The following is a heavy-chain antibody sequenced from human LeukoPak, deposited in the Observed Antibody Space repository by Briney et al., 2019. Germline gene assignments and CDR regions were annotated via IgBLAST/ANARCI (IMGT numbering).Heavy chain of an antibody. J-gene: IGHJ4*02. CDR2: IRYDGSNK. CDR3: ANVRDSGIAAAGPFDY. D-gene: IGHD6-13*01. Sequence: PGGSLRLSCAASGFTFSSYGMHWVRQAPGKGLEWVAFIRYDGSNKYYADSVKGRFTISRDNSKNTLYLQMNSLRAEDTAVYYCANVRDSGIAAAGPFDYWGQGTLVTVSS. CDR1: GFTFSSYG. V-gene: IGHV3-30*02.